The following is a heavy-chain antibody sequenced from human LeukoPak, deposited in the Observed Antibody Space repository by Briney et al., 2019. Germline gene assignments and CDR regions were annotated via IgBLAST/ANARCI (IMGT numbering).Heavy chain of an antibody. Sequence: GGSLRLSCAASGFTFSSYSMNWVRQAPGKGLEWVSSISSSSSYIYYADSVKGRFTISRDNAKNSLYLQMNSLRAEDTAVYYCARVDGSRSPFDYWGQGTLVTVSS. CDR2: ISSSSSYI. J-gene: IGHJ4*02. CDR1: GFTFSSYS. CDR3: ARVDGSRSPFDY. D-gene: IGHD1-26*01. V-gene: IGHV3-21*01.